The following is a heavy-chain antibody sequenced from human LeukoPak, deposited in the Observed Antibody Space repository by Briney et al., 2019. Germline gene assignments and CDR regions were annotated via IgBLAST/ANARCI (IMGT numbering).Heavy chain of an antibody. CDR1: GFTFSSYA. D-gene: IGHD5-18*01. J-gene: IGHJ3*02. CDR2: ISGSGGST. V-gene: IGHV3-23*01. Sequence: SGGSLRLSCAASGFTFSSYAMSWVRQAPGKGLEWVSAISGSGGSTYYADSVKGRFTISRDNSKNTLYLQMNSLRPEDTAVYYCVKEPRGYSFSFDIWGQGTMVTVSS. CDR3: VKEPRGYSFSFDI.